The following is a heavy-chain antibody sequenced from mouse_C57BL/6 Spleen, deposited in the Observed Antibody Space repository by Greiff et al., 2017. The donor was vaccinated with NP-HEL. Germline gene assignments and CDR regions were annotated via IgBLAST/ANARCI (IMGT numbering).Heavy chain of an antibody. CDR2: IHPNSGST. Sequence: VQLQQPGAELVKPGASVKLSCQASGYTFTSYWMHWVKQRPGPGLEWIGMIHPNSGSTNYNEKIKSKATLTVDKSSTTAYMQLNGLTSEDSAVYYCAGLDDYYKRYYFDYWGQGTTLTVSS. CDR3: AGLDDYYKRYYFDY. V-gene: IGHV1-64*01. J-gene: IGHJ2*01. D-gene: IGHD2-3*01. CDR1: GYTFTSYW.